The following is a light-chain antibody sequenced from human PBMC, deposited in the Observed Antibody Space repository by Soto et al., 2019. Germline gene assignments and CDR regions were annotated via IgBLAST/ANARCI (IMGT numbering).Light chain of an antibody. J-gene: IGLJ3*02. Sequence: QSVLTQPLSASGTPGQRVTISCSGGSSNIGRDYVYWYQQLPGAAPKLLMYSHNIRPAGVPDRFSASTSGTSASLAISGLRPEDEGDYHCAAWDDSLNGWVFGGGTKLTVL. V-gene: IGLV1-47*02. CDR3: AAWDDSLNGWV. CDR2: SHN. CDR1: SSNIGRDY.